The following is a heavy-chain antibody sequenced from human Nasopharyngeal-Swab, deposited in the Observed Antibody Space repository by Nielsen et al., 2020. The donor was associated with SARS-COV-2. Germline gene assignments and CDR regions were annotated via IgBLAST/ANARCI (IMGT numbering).Heavy chain of an antibody. J-gene: IGHJ6*02. V-gene: IGHV3-21*06. CDR2: ISGSNNYT. CDR3: AREGGRFSNTWYYYSYGMDV. D-gene: IGHD6-13*01. Sequence: VRQAPGKGLEWVASISGSNNYTYYADPVKGRFTISRDNAKNSLFLQVNSLRAEDTAVYYCAREGGRFSNTWYYYSYGMDVWGQGTTVTVSS.